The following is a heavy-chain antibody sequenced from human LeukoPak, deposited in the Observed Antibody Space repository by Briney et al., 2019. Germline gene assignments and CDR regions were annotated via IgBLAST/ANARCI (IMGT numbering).Heavy chain of an antibody. Sequence: PSETLFLTCTVSGGSISSSSYYWGRIRQPPGQGWEGIGSNYCSGSTYYNPSIRSRVTISVDTSKNQFPLNLSSVTAADTAVYYCARMGVNGGYTPTFHYWGQGTLVTVSS. CDR1: GGSISSSSYY. J-gene: IGHJ4*02. CDR3: ARMGVNGGYTPTFHY. V-gene: IGHV4-39*01. CDR2: NYCSGST. D-gene: IGHD4-23*01.